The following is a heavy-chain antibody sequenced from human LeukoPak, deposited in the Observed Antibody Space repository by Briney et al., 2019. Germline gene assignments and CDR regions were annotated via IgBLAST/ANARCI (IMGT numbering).Heavy chain of an antibody. CDR3: ARIAAAEVAAFDI. Sequence: GGSLRLSCAASGFTVSNNYMTWVRQAPGKGLEWVSVIYNDGSTYYPDSLKGRFTISRDNSKNILYLQMNSLRAEDTAVYYCARIAAAEVAAFDIWGQGTMVTVSS. CDR2: IYNDGST. D-gene: IGHD6-13*01. V-gene: IGHV3-53*01. CDR1: GFTVSNNY. J-gene: IGHJ3*02.